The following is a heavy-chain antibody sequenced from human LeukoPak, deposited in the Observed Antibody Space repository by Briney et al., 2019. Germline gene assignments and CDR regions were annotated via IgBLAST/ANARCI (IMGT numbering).Heavy chain of an antibody. V-gene: IGHV4-38-2*02. Sequence: SETLSLTRTVSGYSISSGYYWGWIRQPPGKGLEWIGSIYHSGSTCYNPSLESRVTISVDTSKNQFSLKLSSVTAADTAVYYCARSPAWYFDLWGRGTLVTVSS. J-gene: IGHJ2*01. CDR2: IYHSGST. CDR3: ARSPAWYFDL. CDR1: GYSISSGYY.